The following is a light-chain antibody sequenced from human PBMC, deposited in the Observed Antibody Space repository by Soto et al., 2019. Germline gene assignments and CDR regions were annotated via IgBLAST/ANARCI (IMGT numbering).Light chain of an antibody. CDR1: SSDVGGYNY. CDR3: QSYDSSPSGYV. CDR2: ANI. Sequence: QSALTQPASVSGSPGQSITISCTGTSSDVGGYNYVSWYQQHPGKAPKLLIFANINRPSGVPDRFSGSKSGTSASLAITGLRAEDEADYYCQSYDSSPSGYVFGTGTKVTVL. J-gene: IGLJ1*01. V-gene: IGLV2-14*01.